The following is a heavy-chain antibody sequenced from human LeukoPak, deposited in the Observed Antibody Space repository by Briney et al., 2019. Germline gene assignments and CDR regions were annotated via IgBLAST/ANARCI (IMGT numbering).Heavy chain of an antibody. CDR1: GFTFSSYG. J-gene: IGHJ4*02. D-gene: IGHD2-2*01. V-gene: IGHV3-30*18. CDR3: AKSKLENQLLSPIDY. Sequence: GGSLRLSCAASGFTFSSYGMHWVRQAPGKGLEWVAVISYDGSNKYYADSVKGRFTISRDNSKNTLYLQMNSLRAEDTAVYYCAKSKLENQLLSPIDYWGQGTLVTVSS. CDR2: ISYDGSNK.